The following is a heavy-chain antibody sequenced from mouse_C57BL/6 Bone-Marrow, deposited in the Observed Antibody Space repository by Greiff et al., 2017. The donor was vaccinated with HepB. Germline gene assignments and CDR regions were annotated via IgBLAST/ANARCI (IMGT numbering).Heavy chain of an antibody. CDR2: IYPSDSET. Sequence: QVQLQQPGAELVRPGSSVKLSCKASGYTFTSYWMHWVKQRPIQGLEWIGNIYPSDSETHYNQKFKDKATLTVDKSSSTAYMQLSSLTSEDSAVYYCARGHYYGNHYDFDYWGQGTTLTVSS. CDR1: GYTFTSYW. CDR3: ARGHYYGNHYDFDY. J-gene: IGHJ2*01. V-gene: IGHV1-52*01. D-gene: IGHD2-1*01.